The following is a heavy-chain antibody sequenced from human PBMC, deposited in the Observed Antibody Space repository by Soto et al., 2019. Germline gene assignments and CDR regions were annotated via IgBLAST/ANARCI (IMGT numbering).Heavy chain of an antibody. Sequence: GGSLRLSCAASGFTFSSYWMHWVRQAPGKGLVWVSRINSDGSSTSYADSVKGRFTISRDNAKNTLYLQMNSLRAEDTAVYYCARDPNYYDSSGYLFYYYYGMDVWGQGTTVTVSS. CDR2: INSDGSST. D-gene: IGHD3-22*01. J-gene: IGHJ6*02. CDR1: GFTFSSYW. V-gene: IGHV3-74*01. CDR3: ARDPNYYDSSGYLFYYYYGMDV.